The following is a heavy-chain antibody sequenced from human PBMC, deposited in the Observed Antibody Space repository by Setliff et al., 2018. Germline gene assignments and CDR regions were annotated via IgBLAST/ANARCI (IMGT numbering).Heavy chain of an antibody. Sequence: SETLSLTCGVSNGSFRGYWSWIRQSPGKGLEWIGQISQSGSATYNPSLKSRLTISLYTSKDQASLELASTSAADTAVYYCARGLTATDSYGGGWYYFDSWGQGTLVTVS. J-gene: IGHJ4*02. CDR1: NGSFRGY. CDR2: ISQSGSA. D-gene: IGHD6-13*01. CDR3: ARGLTATDSYGGGWYYFDS. V-gene: IGHV4-34*01.